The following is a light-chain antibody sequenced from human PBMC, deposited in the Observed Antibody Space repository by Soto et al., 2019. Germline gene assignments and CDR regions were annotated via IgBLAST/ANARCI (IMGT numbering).Light chain of an antibody. CDR1: QSVSSSY. V-gene: IGKV3-20*01. CDR3: QQYGSSPT. Sequence: EIVLTQSPGTLSLSPGERATLSCRASQSVSSSYIAWYQQKPGQAPMLLIYGASSRATGIPDRFSGSGSGTDFNLTISRLEHEDFAVYYCQQYGSSPTFGQGTKVEIK. J-gene: IGKJ1*01. CDR2: GAS.